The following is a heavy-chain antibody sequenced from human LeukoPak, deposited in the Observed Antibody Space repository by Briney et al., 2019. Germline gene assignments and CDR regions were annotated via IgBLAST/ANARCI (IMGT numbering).Heavy chain of an antibody. CDR3: ARGEAVDILVVPAAMGHDAFDI. J-gene: IGHJ3*02. CDR1: GGSFSGYY. Sequence: SETLSLTCAVYGGSFSGYYWSWIRQPPGKGLEWIGEINHSGSTNYNPSLKSRVTISVDTSKSQFSLTLSSVTAADTAVYYSARGEAVDILVVPAAMGHDAFDIWGQGTMVTVSS. CDR2: INHSGST. D-gene: IGHD2-2*03. V-gene: IGHV4-34*01.